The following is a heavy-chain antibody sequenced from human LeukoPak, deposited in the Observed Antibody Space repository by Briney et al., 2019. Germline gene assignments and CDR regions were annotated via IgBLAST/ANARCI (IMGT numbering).Heavy chain of an antibody. V-gene: IGHV1-69*13. D-gene: IGHD1-20*01. CDR3: ASHNWNDASFDY. CDR1: GGTFSSYA. J-gene: IGHJ4*02. Sequence: SVKVSCKASGGTFSSYAISWVRQAPGQGLEWMGGIIPIFGTANYAQQFQGRVTITADESTSTAYMELSSLRSVDTAVYYCASHNWNDASFDYWGQGTLVTVSS. CDR2: IIPIFGTA.